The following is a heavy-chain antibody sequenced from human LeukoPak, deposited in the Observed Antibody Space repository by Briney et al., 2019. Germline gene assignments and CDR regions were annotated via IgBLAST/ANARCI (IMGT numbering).Heavy chain of an antibody. CDR3: ARVGGYNQYYYYYMDV. D-gene: IGHD5-24*01. Sequence: PGGSLRLSCAASGFTFDDYGMTWVRQAPGRGLEWVSGINWNGGSTGYADSVKGRFTISRDNAQNSLYLQMNSLRSDDTAVYYCARVGGYNQYYYYYMDVWGKGTTVTVSS. J-gene: IGHJ6*03. V-gene: IGHV3-20*04. CDR1: GFTFDDYG. CDR2: INWNGGST.